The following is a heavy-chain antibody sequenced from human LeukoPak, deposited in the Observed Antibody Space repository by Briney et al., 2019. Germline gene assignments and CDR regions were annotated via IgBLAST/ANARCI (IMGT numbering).Heavy chain of an antibody. Sequence: SETLSLTCTVSGYSISSGYYWGWIRPPPGKGLEWIGSIYHSGSTYYNPSLKSRVTISVDTSKNQFSLKLSSVTAADTAAYYCARTYYYDSSGYYDYWGQGTLVTVSS. CDR3: ARTYYYDSSGYYDY. CDR1: GYSISSGYY. J-gene: IGHJ4*02. D-gene: IGHD3-22*01. CDR2: IYHSGST. V-gene: IGHV4-38-2*02.